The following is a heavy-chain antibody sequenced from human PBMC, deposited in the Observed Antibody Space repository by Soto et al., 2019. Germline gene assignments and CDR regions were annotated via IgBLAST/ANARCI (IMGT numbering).Heavy chain of an antibody. Sequence: ASVKVSCKASGYTFTSYYMHWVRQAPGQGLEWMGIINPSGGSTSYAQKFQGRVTMTRDTSTSTVYMELSSLRSEDTAVYYCARDWAVVPAAIWAGTCDYWGQGTLVTVSS. D-gene: IGHD2-2*01. CDR2: INPSGGST. V-gene: IGHV1-46*01. CDR1: GYTFTSYY. CDR3: ARDWAVVPAAIWAGTCDY. J-gene: IGHJ4*02.